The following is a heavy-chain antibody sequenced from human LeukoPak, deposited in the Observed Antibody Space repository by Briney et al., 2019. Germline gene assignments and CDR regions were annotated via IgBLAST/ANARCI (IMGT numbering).Heavy chain of an antibody. D-gene: IGHD3-22*01. CDR1: GYTFTGYY. J-gene: IGHJ4*02. Sequence: ASVKVSCKASGYTFTGYYMHWVRQAPGQGLEWMGRINPNSGGTNYAQKFQGRVTMTRDTSISTAYMELSRLRSDDTAVYYCARGDYYDSSGYLQFDYWGQGTLVTVSS. CDR2: INPNSGGT. CDR3: ARGDYYDSSGYLQFDY. V-gene: IGHV1-2*06.